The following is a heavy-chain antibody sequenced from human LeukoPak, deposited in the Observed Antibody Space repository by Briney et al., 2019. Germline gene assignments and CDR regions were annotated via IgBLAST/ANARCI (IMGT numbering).Heavy chain of an antibody. CDR2: IYTSGST. Sequence: PSETLSLTCTVSGGSISNHYWSWVRQPAGKALEWIGHIYTSGSTNYNPSLKSRVTMSVDTSKNQFSLKLSSVTAADTAVYYCARETSGSHWGQGTLVTVSS. D-gene: IGHD1-26*01. J-gene: IGHJ4*02. V-gene: IGHV4-4*07. CDR1: GGSISNHY. CDR3: ARETSGSH.